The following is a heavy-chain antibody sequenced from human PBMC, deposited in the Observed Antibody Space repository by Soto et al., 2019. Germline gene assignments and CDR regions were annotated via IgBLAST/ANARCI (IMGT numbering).Heavy chain of an antibody. CDR2: ISSSGSTI. CDR1: GFTFSSYE. D-gene: IGHD4-4*01. CDR3: ARELQTNYYGMDV. V-gene: IGHV3-48*03. Sequence: PVGSLRLSCAASGFTFSSYEMNWVRQAPGKGLEWVSYISSSGSTIYYADSVKGRFTISRDNAKNSLYLQMNSLRAEDTAVYYCARELQTNYYGMDVWGQGTTVTVSS. J-gene: IGHJ6*02.